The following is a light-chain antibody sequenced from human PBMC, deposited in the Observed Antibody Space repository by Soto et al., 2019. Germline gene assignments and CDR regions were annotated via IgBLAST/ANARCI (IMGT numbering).Light chain of an antibody. Sequence: QSALTQPASVSGSPGQSITISCTATISDVGAFNYVSWYRQYPGKAPKLVIYDVSNRPSGVSNRFSGSKSGNTASLTISGLQAEDEADYYCSSYTSRSTLERVFGGGTKVTVL. CDR2: DVS. CDR3: SSYTSRSTLERV. J-gene: IGLJ3*02. V-gene: IGLV2-14*01. CDR1: ISDVGAFNY.